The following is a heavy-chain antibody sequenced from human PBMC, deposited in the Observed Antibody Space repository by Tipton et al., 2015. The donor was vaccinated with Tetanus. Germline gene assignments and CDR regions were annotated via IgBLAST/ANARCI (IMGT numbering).Heavy chain of an antibody. Sequence: QLVQSGAEVKKPGASVKVSCKASGYTFTGYYIYWVRQAPGQGLEWMGWIDPNSGGTVYAQKFQGRVTMTRDTSISTVYMELRSLRSDDTAVYYCARDRGDYIYYGMDVWGPGTTVTVSS. CDR1: GYTFTGYY. J-gene: IGHJ6*02. CDR2: IDPNSGGT. D-gene: IGHD3-22*01. V-gene: IGHV1-2*02. CDR3: ARDRGDYIYYGMDV.